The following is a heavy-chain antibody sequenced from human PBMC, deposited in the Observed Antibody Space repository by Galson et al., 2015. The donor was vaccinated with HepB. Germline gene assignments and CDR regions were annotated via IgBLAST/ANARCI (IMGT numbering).Heavy chain of an antibody. CDR3: GRDLRVVGGWGPMDV. J-gene: IGHJ6*02. D-gene: IGHD3-10*01. CDR2: IYSSGST. Sequence: SETLSLTCAVSGGPISDYYWSWIRQPAGRGLEWIGRIYSSGSTNYNPSLKSRVTMSVDTSKNQFSLKLRSVTAADTAVYYCGRDLRVVGGWGPMDVWGQGTTVTVSS. CDR1: GGPISDYY. V-gene: IGHV4-4*07.